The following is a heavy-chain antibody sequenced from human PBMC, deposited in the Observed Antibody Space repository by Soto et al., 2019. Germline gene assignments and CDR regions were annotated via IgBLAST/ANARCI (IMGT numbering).Heavy chain of an antibody. D-gene: IGHD3-10*01. CDR2: ISGSGGST. CDR3: AKDTTKLRGYYYGSGSYYNDIDY. Sequence: GGSLRLSCAASGFTFSSYAMSWVRQAPGKGLEWVSAISGSGGSTYYADSVKGRFTISRDNSKNTLYLQMNNLRAEDTAVYYCAKDTTKLRGYYYGSGSYYNDIDYWGQGTLVTVSS. V-gene: IGHV3-23*01. CDR1: GFTFSSYA. J-gene: IGHJ4*02.